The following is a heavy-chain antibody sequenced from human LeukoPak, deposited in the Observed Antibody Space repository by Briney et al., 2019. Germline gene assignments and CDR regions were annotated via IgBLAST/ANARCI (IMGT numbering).Heavy chain of an antibody. CDR3: ARDDVGTTETTYYYYYYMDV. CDR2: INPNSGGT. D-gene: IGHD4-17*01. V-gene: IGHV1-2*06. J-gene: IGHJ6*03. CDR1: GYTFTGYY. Sequence: ASVKVSCKASGYTFTGYYMHWVRQAPGQGLEWMGRINPNSGGTNYAQKFQGRVTMTRDTSISTAYMELSRLRSDDTAVYYCARDDVGTTETTYYYYYYMDVWGKGTTVTVSS.